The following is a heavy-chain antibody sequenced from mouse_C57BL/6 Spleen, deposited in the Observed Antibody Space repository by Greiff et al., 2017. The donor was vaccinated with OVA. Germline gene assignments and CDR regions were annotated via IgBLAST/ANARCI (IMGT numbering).Heavy chain of an antibody. CDR2: INPNYGTT. CDR1: GYSFTDYN. CDR3: ARGTVVAPYYAMDY. Sequence: EVKLMESGPELVKPGASVKISCKASGYSFTDYNMNWVKQSNGKSLEWIGVINPNYGTTSYNQKFKGKATLTVDQSSSTAYMQLNSLTSEDSAVYYCARGTVVAPYYAMDYWGQGTSVTVSS. D-gene: IGHD1-1*01. J-gene: IGHJ4*01. V-gene: IGHV1-39*01.